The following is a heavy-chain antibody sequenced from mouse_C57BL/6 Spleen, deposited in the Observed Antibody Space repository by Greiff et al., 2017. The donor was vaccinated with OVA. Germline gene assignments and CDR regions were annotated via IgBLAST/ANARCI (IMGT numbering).Heavy chain of an antibody. CDR2: IDPSDSYT. CDR3: ARRPYYSNYHWYFDV. Sequence: QVQLKQPGAELVMPGASVKLSCKASGYTFTSYWMHWVKQRPGQGLEWIGEIDPSDSYTNYNQKLKGKSTLTVDKSSTTAYMQLSSLTSEDSAVYYCARRPYYSNYHWYFDVWGTGTTVTVSS. D-gene: IGHD2-5*01. CDR1: GYTFTSYW. J-gene: IGHJ1*03. V-gene: IGHV1-69*01.